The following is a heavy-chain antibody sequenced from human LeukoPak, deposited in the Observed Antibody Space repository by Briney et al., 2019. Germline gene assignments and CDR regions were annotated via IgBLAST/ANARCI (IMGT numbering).Heavy chain of an antibody. CDR2: ISGSGGST. V-gene: IGHV3-23*01. CDR1: GFTFSSYA. Sequence: PGGSLRLSCAASGFTFSSYAMSWVRQAPGKGLEWVSAISGSGGSTYYADSVKGRFTISRDNSKNTLYLQMNSLRAEDTAVYYCAKNSLYSSSKYYFDYWGQGTLVTVSS. CDR3: AKNSLYSSSKYYFDY. D-gene: IGHD6-13*01. J-gene: IGHJ4*02.